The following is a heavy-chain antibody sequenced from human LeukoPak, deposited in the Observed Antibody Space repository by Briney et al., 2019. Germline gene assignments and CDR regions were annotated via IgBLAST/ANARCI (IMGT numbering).Heavy chain of an antibody. D-gene: IGHD1-26*01. CDR1: GFTFSSYG. CDR2: ISYDGSNK. CDR3: AKSRGRDYYYYYGMDV. Sequence: PGESLRLSCAASGFTFSSYGMHWVRQAPGKGLDWVAVISYDGSNKYYADSVKGRFTISRDNSKNTLYLQMNSLRAEDTAVYYCAKSRGRDYYYYYGMDVWGQGTTVTVSS. J-gene: IGHJ6*02. V-gene: IGHV3-30*18.